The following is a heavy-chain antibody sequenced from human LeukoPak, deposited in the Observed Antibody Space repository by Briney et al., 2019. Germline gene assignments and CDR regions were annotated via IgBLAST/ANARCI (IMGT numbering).Heavy chain of an antibody. J-gene: IGHJ5*02. CDR2: IYHSGST. CDR1: GGSISSSNW. D-gene: IGHD3-10*01. CDR3: ARHYYGSGSHNWFDP. V-gene: IGHV4-4*02. Sequence: SETLSLTCAVSGGSISSSNWWSWVRQPPGKGLEWIGEIYHSGSTNYNPSLKSRVTISVDKSKNQFSLKLSSVTAADTAVYYCARHYYGSGSHNWFDPWGQGTLVTVSS.